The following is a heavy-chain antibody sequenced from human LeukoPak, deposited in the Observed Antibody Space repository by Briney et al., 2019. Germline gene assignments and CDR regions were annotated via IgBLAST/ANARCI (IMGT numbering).Heavy chain of an antibody. J-gene: IGHJ6*03. Sequence: PSETLSLTCTVSGGSISSYYWSWIRQPPGKGLEWIGYIYYSGSTNYNPSLKSRVTISVDTSKNQFSLKLSSVTAADTAVYYCASVGVSYYYYYMDVWGKGTTVTVSS. CDR2: IYYSGST. D-gene: IGHD3-22*01. CDR1: GGSISSYY. V-gene: IGHV4-59*01. CDR3: ASVGVSYYYYYMDV.